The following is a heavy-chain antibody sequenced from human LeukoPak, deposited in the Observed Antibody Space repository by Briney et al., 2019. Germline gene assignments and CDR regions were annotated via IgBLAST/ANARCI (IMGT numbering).Heavy chain of an antibody. CDR1: GFTFSIYE. CDR3: ASPIVEMSTGL. J-gene: IGHJ4*02. CDR2: ISSRANIM. Sequence: QPGGSLRLSCAASGFTFSIYEMNWVRQAPGKGREWVSYISSRANIMYYGGSVKGRFTISRDNDKNSMYLQMNSLTAEDTAVYYCASPIVEMSTGLRGQGALVTVSS. D-gene: IGHD5-24*01. V-gene: IGHV3-48*03.